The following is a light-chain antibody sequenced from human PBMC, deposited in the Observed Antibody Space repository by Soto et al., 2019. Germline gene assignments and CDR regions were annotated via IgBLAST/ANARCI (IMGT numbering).Light chain of an antibody. V-gene: IGLV2-14*01. CDR3: SAYTSSTTLSVV. Sequence: QSVLTQPASVSGSPGQSITISCTGTSSDVGGYNYVSWYQQHPGKAPKLMIYGVTNRPSGVSNRFSGSKSGNTASLTISGLQAEDEASYYCSAYTSSTTLSVVFGGGTQLTVL. CDR2: GVT. J-gene: IGLJ2*01. CDR1: SSDVGGYNY.